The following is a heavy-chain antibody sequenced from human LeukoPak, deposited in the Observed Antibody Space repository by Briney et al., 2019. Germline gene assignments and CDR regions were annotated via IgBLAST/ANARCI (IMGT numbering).Heavy chain of an antibody. CDR2: ISYDGSNK. CDR3: ARDRADFWSGLDY. J-gene: IGHJ4*02. CDR1: GFTFSSYG. V-gene: IGHV3-30*03. D-gene: IGHD3-3*01. Sequence: GGSLRLSCAASGFTFSSYGMHWVRQAPGKGLEWVAVISYDGSNKYYADSVKGRFTISRDNSKNTLYLQMNSLRAEDTAVYYCARDRADFWSGLDYWGQGTLVTVSS.